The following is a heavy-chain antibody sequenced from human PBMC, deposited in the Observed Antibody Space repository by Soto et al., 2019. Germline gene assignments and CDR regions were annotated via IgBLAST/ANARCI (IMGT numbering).Heavy chain of an antibody. D-gene: IGHD2-15*01. V-gene: IGHV4-59*08. Sequence: PSEILCLTCTVAGGSIRSYYWSWVRQPPGKGLEWIGYIYYSGSTKYNPSLKSRVTISVDTSKNQFSLKLNSVTAADTAVYFSARRGRNYSQRERGDPGGQGTRVT. CDR3: ARRGRNYSQRERGDP. CDR1: GGSIRSYY. J-gene: IGHJ5*02. CDR2: IYYSGST.